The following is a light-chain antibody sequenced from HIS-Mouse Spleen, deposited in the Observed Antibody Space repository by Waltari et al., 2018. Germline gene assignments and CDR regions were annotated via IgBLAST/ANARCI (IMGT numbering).Light chain of an antibody. CDR2: EDS. V-gene: IGLV3-10*01. Sequence: SYELTQPPSVSVSPGQPARITCSGGALPKKYSYWYQQKSGQAPVLVIYEDSKRPPGIPERFSGSSSGTMATLTISGAQVEDEADYYCYSTDSSGNHRVFGGGTKLTVL. CDR1: ALPKKY. J-gene: IGLJ2*01. CDR3: YSTDSSGNHRV.